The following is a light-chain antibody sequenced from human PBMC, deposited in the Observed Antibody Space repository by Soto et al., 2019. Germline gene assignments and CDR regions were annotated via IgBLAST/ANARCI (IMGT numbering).Light chain of an antibody. CDR1: QSVSSK. CDR2: DAS. V-gene: IGKV3-15*01. Sequence: EIVMTQSPGTLSVSPGERVTLSSRASQSVSSKLVWYQRKPGQSPRLLIYDASTTATGMPGRFSGSGSGTEFTLTISSLQSEDFAVYYCQQYNIWPPWTFGQGTKVDIK. J-gene: IGKJ1*01. CDR3: QQYNIWPPWT.